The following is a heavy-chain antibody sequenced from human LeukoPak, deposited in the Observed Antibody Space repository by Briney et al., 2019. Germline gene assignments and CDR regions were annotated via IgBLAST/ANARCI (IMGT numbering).Heavy chain of an antibody. CDR1: GGSFSGYY. CDR2: INHSGST. J-gene: IGHJ4*02. D-gene: IGHD2-21*02. CDR3: AGAYCGGDCYLQPPVY. V-gene: IGHV4-34*01. Sequence: SETLSLTCAVYGGSFSGYYWSWIRQPPGRGLEWIGEINHSGSTNYNPSLKSRVTISVDTSKNQFSLKLSSVTAADTAVYYCAGAYCGGDCYLQPPVYWGQGTLVTVSS.